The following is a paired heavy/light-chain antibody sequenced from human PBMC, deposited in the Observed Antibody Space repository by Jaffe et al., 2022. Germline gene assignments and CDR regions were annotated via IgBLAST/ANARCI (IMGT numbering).Light chain of an antibody. CDR2: GAS. J-gene: IGKJ4*01. CDR1: QSVSSSN. CDR3: QQYGRSPPLT. V-gene: IGKV3-20*01. Sequence: EIVLTQSPGTLSLSPGERATLSCRASQSVSSSNLAWYQRKPGQAPRLLIYGASSRATGIPDRFSGSGSGTDFTLTISRLEPEDFAVYYCQQYGRSPPLTFGGGTKVEIK.
Heavy chain of an antibody. CDR3: ARRSSPGRPDWYFDL. V-gene: IGHV4-59*01. Sequence: QVQLQESGPGLVKPSETLSLTCTVSGGSISNYHWSWIRQPPGKGLEWIGYIHYSGSTNSNPSLRSRVDISVDTSKNQFSLTLSSVTAADTAVYYCARRSSPGRPDWYFDLWGRGTLVTVSS. D-gene: IGHD6-13*01. CDR1: GGSISNYH. CDR2: IHYSGST. J-gene: IGHJ2*01.